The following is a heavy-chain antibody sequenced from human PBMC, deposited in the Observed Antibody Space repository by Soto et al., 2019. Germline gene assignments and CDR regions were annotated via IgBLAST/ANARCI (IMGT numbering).Heavy chain of an antibody. Sequence: PGGSLRLSCAASGFTFSSYAMSWVRQAPGKGLEWVSAISGSGGSTYYADSVKGRFTISRDNSKNTLYLQMNSLRAEDTAVYYCAKLYSSGWYLRVYFDYWGQGTLVTAPQ. J-gene: IGHJ4*02. V-gene: IGHV3-23*01. CDR1: GFTFSSYA. CDR3: AKLYSSGWYLRVYFDY. D-gene: IGHD6-19*01. CDR2: ISGSGGST.